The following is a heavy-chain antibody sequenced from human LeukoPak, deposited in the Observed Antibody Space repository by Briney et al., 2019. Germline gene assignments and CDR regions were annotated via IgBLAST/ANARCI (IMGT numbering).Heavy chain of an antibody. CDR2: ISAGGATI. CDR1: GFSFSTYA. D-gene: IGHD1-26*01. Sequence: GGSLRLSCAASGFSFSTYAMSWVRQAPGKGLEWVSAISAGGATIYYADSVKGRFTVSRANSTNTLYLPMNSLRAEDTAIYYCAKDSGGTYFYYYYYMDVWGKGTTVTVSS. CDR3: AKDSGGTYFYYYYYMDV. V-gene: IGHV3-23*01. J-gene: IGHJ6*03.